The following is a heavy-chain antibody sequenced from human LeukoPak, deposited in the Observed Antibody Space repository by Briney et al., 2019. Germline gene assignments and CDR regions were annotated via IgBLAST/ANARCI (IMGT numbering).Heavy chain of an antibody. CDR2: ITYSGNTM. CDR3: GRHKGGYSTPDY. J-gene: IGHJ4*02. CDR1: GFTFSDYY. V-gene: IGHV3-11*01. D-gene: IGHD2-15*01. Sequence: GSLRLSCAASGFTFSDYYMSWIRQAPGKGLEWISYITYSGNTMYYADSMKGRFTISRDNAKNSLYLQMNSLRAEDTAVYYCGRHKGGYSTPDYWGQGTLVTVSS.